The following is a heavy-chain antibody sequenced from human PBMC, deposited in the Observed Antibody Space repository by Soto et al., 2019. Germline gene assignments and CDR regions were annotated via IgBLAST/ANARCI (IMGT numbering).Heavy chain of an antibody. V-gene: IGHV3-23*01. J-gene: IGHJ6*02. CDR2: ISGSGGST. D-gene: IGHD6-13*01. CDR3: AKASIAAAGYPDYYYGMDV. CDR1: GFTFSSYA. Sequence: GGSLRLSCAASGFTFSSYAMSWVRQAPGKGLEWVSAISGSGGSTYYADSVKGRFTIPRDNSKNTLYLQMNSLRAEDTAVYYCAKASIAAAGYPDYYYGMDVWGQGTTVTVSS.